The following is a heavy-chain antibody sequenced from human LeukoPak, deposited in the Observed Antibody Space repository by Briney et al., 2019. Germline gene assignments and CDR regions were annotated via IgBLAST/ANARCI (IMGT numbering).Heavy chain of an antibody. CDR3: ARRGIVVVPAAIDY. Sequence: SETLSLTCTVSGGSISSSSYYWGWIRQPPGKGLEWIESIYYSGSTYYNPSLKSRVTISVDTSKNQFSLKLSSVTAADTAVYYCARRGIVVVPAAIDYWGQGTLVTVSS. D-gene: IGHD2-2*01. CDR1: GGSISSSSYY. J-gene: IGHJ4*02. V-gene: IGHV4-39*01. CDR2: IYYSGST.